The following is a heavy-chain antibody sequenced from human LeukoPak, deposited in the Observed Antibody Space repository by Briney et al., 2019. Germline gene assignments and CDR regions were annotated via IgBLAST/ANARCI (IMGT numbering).Heavy chain of an antibody. CDR1: GGSISSGTYY. Sequence: PSETLSLTCTVSGGSISSGTYYWGWIRQPPGTGLEWIGSLYYSGSTYYSPSLKSRVTMSVDTSKNRFSLKLTSVTAADTAVYYCARDMTYHFYGMDVWGQGTTVTVSS. J-gene: IGHJ6*02. V-gene: IGHV4-39*01. CDR3: ARDMTYHFYGMDV. CDR2: LYYSGST.